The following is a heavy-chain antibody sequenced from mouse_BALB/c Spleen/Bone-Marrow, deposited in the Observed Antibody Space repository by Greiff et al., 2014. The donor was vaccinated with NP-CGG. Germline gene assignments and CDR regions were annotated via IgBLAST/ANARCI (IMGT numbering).Heavy chain of an antibody. Sequence: QVQLQQSGAELVKPGASVKLSCKASGYTFTSYDINWVRQRPEQGLEWIGWIFPGDNSTKYNEKFKGKATMTTDKSSSTAYMQLSRLTSEYSAVYFCAHGGLLPGMDYWGQGTLVTVSS. J-gene: IGHJ4*01. D-gene: IGHD1-1*02. V-gene: IGHV1-85*01. CDR1: GYTFTSYD. CDR3: AHGGLLPGMDY. CDR2: IFPGDNST.